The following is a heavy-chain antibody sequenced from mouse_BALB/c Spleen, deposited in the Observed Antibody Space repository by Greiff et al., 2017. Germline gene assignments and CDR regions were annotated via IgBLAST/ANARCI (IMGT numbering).Heavy chain of an antibody. V-gene: IGHV5-17*02. D-gene: IGHD2-4*01. CDR1: GFTFSSFG. Sequence: EVKLVESGGGLVQPGGSRKLSCAASGFTFSSFGMHWVRQAPEKGLEWVAYISSGSSTIYYADTVKGRFTISRDNPKNTLFLQMTSLRSEDTAMYYCARGYYDYGNYFDYWGQGTTLTVSS. CDR3: ARGYYDYGNYFDY. CDR2: ISSGSSTI. J-gene: IGHJ2*01.